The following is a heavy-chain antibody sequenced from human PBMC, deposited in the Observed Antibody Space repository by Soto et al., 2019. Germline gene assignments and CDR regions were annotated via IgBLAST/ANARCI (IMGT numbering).Heavy chain of an antibody. D-gene: IGHD2-15*01. Sequence: QVQLQQWGAGLLKPSETLSLTCGVSGGSFSGYYWIWIRQPPGKGLEWIGEIHHSGSTNYDPSLESRVTISLDPSKNQFSLKLSSVTAADTAVYYCARGLSPWSTHTEWLDPWGQGILVTVSS. J-gene: IGHJ5*02. V-gene: IGHV4-34*01. CDR1: GGSFSGYY. CDR2: IHHSGST. CDR3: ARGLSPWSTHTEWLDP.